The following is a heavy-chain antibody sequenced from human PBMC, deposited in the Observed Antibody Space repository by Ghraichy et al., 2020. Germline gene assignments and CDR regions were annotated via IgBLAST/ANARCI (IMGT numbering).Heavy chain of an antibody. V-gene: IGHV3-66*04. Sequence: LSLTCAASGFTVSSTYMSWVRQAPGKGLDWVSDIYSEGRTFYADSVKGRFTISRDNSENTVFLKMNSLRPEDTAVYYCARRCSSTSCSHGAFDIWGQGTMVTVSS. J-gene: IGHJ3*02. CDR3: ARRCSSTSCSHGAFDI. CDR2: IYSEGRT. CDR1: GFTVSSTY. D-gene: IGHD2-2*01.